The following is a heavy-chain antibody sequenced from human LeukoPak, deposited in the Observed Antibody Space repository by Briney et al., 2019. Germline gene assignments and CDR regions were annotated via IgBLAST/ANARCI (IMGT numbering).Heavy chain of an antibody. V-gene: IGHV1-2*02. CDR3: ARGAPSLWFGELLSSLFDY. J-gene: IGHJ4*02. CDR2: INPNSGGT. Sequence: ASVKVSCKASGYTFTCYYMHWVRQAPGQGLEWMGWINPNSGGTNYAQKFQGRVTMTRDTSISTAYMELSRLRSDDTAVYYCARGAPSLWFGELLSSLFDYWGQGTLVTVSS. CDR1: GYTFTCYY. D-gene: IGHD3-10*01.